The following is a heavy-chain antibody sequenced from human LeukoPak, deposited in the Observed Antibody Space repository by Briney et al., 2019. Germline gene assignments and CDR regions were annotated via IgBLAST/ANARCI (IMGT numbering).Heavy chain of an antibody. CDR3: VRDRVSSGYGDYFDY. CDR2: ISSSGTTI. CDR1: GFTFSSYE. J-gene: IGHJ4*02. V-gene: IGHV3-48*03. Sequence: PGGSLRLSCAVSGFTFSSYEMNWVRQAPGKGLEWVSYISSSGTTIYYADSVKGRFTISRDNAKNSLYLQMNSLRAEDTAVYYCVRDRVSSGYGDYFDYWGQGTLVTVSS. D-gene: IGHD4-17*01.